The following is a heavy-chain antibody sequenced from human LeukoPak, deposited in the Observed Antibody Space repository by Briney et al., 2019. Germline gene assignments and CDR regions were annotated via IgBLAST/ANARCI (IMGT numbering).Heavy chain of an antibody. CDR1: GFTFRDAG. J-gene: IGHJ4*02. CDR3: TTDGKDSSSWYWWYYFDY. Sequence: GGSLRLSCVVSGFTFRDAGMSWVRQAPGKGLEWVGRIKSKSDGGTTDYAAPVKGRFTISRDDSKNTLYLQMNSLKTEDTAVYYCTTDGKDSSSWYWWYYFDYWGQGTLVTVSS. V-gene: IGHV3-15*01. D-gene: IGHD6-13*01. CDR2: IKSKSDGGTT.